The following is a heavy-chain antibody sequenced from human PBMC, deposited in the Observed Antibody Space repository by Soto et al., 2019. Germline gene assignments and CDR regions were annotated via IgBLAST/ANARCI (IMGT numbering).Heavy chain of an antibody. V-gene: IGHV3-72*01. Sequence: VQLVESGGGLVQPGGSLRLSCAGSGFTFSDHYMDWVRQAPGKGLEWVGRTRNKANSFTTEYAASVKGRFTIFRDDSKNSLYLQMSSLKTEDTAVYYCARELMTTITYFDYWGQGTLVTVSS. D-gene: IGHD1-20*01. CDR1: GFTFSDHY. CDR2: TRNKANSFTT. CDR3: ARELMTTITYFDY. J-gene: IGHJ4*02.